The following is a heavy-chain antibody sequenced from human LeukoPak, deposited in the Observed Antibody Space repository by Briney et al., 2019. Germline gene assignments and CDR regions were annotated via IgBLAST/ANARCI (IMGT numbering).Heavy chain of an antibody. D-gene: IGHD3-10*01. Sequence: ASVKVSCKASGYTFTGYYMHWVRLAPGQGLEWMGWINPNSGGTNYAQKFQGRVTMTRDTSISTAYMELSRLRSDDTAVYYCARYVYYGSELDPWGQGTLVTVSS. J-gene: IGHJ5*02. CDR2: INPNSGGT. CDR3: ARYVYYGSELDP. V-gene: IGHV1-2*02. CDR1: GYTFTGYY.